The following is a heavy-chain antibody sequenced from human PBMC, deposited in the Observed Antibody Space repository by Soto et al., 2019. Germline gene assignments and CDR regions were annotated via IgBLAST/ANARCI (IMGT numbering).Heavy chain of an antibody. CDR2: INPSGGST. D-gene: IGHD3-22*01. CDR3: SIYRVESGYPEYFQY. Sequence: GASVKVSCKASGYTFTSYYMHWVRQAPGQGLEWMGIINPSGGSTSYAQKFQGRVTMTRDTSTSTVYMELSSLRSEDTAVYYCSIYRVESGYPEYFQYLGQGTLVTSPQ. CDR1: GYTFTSYY. J-gene: IGHJ1*01. V-gene: IGHV1-46*01.